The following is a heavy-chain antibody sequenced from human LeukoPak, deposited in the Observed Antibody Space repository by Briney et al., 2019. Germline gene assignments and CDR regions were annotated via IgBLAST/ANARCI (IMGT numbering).Heavy chain of an antibody. D-gene: IGHD2-2*01. CDR3: ARQEGYCSSTSCYGYYYYGMDV. CDR2: IYYSGST. Sequence: SETLSLTCTVSGGSISSSSYYWGWIRQPPGKGLEWIGSIYYSGSTYYNPSLKSRVTISVDTSKNQFSLKLSSVTAADTAVYYCARQEGYCSSTSCYGYYYYGMDVWGQGTTVTVSS. V-gene: IGHV4-39*01. J-gene: IGHJ6*02. CDR1: GGSISSSSYY.